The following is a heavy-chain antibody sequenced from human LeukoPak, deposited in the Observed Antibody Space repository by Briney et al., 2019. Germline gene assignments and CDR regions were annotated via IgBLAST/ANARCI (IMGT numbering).Heavy chain of an antibody. D-gene: IGHD3-9*01. J-gene: IGHJ6*02. CDR1: GFTFSSYG. V-gene: IGHV3-30*18. CDR3: AKVVVGGILTGYVYYYGMDV. CDR2: ISYDGSNK. Sequence: GRSLRLSCAASGFTFSSYGKHWVRQAPGKGLEWVAVISYDGSNKYYADSVKGRFTISRDNSKNTLYLQMNSLRAEDTAVYYCAKVVVGGILTGYVYYYGMDVWGQGTTVTVSS.